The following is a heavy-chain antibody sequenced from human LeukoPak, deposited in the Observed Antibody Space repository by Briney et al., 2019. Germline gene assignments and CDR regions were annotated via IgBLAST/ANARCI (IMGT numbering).Heavy chain of an antibody. CDR1: GGSISSGSYY. CDR3: ARDPALEYCSSTSCYPYYYYGMDV. V-gene: IGHV4-61*02. CDR2: IYTSGST. J-gene: IGHJ6*02. Sequence: SETLSLTCTVSGGSISSGSYYWSWIRQPAGTGLEWIVRIYTSGSTNYNPSLKSRVTISVDTSKNQFSLKLSSVTAADTAVYYCARDPALEYCSSTSCYPYYYYGMDVWGQGTTVTVSS. D-gene: IGHD2-2*01.